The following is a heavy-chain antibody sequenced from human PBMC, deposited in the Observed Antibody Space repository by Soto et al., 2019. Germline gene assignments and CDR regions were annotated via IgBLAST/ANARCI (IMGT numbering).Heavy chain of an antibody. CDR3: ARGWGLVFDY. CDR2: IYFIGAP. J-gene: IGHJ4*02. V-gene: IGHV4-61*01. D-gene: IGHD2-21*02. Sequence: LETLSLTCTVSGYSVSSGTYCWSWIRQPPGKGLEWIGYIYFIGAPNYNPSLNSRATISRDTSKNQFSLKLSSVTAADTAVYYCARGWGLVFDYWGQGTLVTVSS. CDR1: GYSVSSGTYC.